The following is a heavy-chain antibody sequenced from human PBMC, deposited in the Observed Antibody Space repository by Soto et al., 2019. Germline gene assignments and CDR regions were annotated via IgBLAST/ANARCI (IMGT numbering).Heavy chain of an antibody. CDR2: IYPGDSDT. Sequence: LKISCKGSGYTFTNYWIGWVRQMPGKGLEWMGIIYPGDSDTKYSPSFQGQVTISADKSITTTYLQWSSLKASYTAIYYCAASIFYYGMDVWGQGTTVTVSS. CDR3: AASIFYYGMDV. V-gene: IGHV5-51*01. J-gene: IGHJ6*02. CDR1: GYTFTNYW.